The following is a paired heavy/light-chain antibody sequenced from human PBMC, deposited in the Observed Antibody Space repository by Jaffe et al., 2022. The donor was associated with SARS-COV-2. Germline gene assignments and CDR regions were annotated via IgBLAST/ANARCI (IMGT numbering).Heavy chain of an antibody. CDR3: ATSGGGTYFPFDY. D-gene: IGHD1-26*01. CDR2: ISGSGHNT. V-gene: IGHV3-23*01. Sequence: EVHLLESGGGLVQPGGSLRLSCAASGFTFSSYDMTWVRQAPGKGLEWVSAISGSGHNTYYADSVKGRFTISRDNFKNTLYLQMNSLRAEDTAVYYCATSGGGTYFPFDYWGQGTLVTVSS. J-gene: IGHJ4*02. CDR1: GFTFSSYD.
Light chain of an antibody. Sequence: EIVLTQSPGTLSLSPGERATLSCRASQSVNSDFLAWYQQKPGQAPRLLIYAASSRATGIPDRFSGSGSGTDFTLTISRLEPEDFALYYCQQYGNSPATFGQGTKVEIK. CDR1: QSVNSDF. V-gene: IGKV3-20*01. CDR2: AAS. J-gene: IGKJ1*01. CDR3: QQYGNSPAT.